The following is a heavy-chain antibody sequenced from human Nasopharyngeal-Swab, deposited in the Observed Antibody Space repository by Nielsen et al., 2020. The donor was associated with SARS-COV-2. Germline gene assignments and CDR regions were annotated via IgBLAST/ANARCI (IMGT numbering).Heavy chain of an antibody. J-gene: IGHJ6*02. CDR3: ARDLDYYGSGTNGMDV. Sequence: WIRRPPGKGLEWVSSISSSSSYIYYADSVKGRFTISRDNAKNSLYLQMNSLRAEDTAVYYCARDLDYYGSGTNGMDVWGQGTTVTVSS. D-gene: IGHD3-10*01. CDR2: ISSSSSYI. V-gene: IGHV3-21*01.